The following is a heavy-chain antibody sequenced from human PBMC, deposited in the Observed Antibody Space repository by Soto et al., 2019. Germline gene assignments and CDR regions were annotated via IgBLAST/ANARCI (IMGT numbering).Heavy chain of an antibody. V-gene: IGHV3-11*01. Sequence: GGSLRLSCAASGFTFSDYYMSWIRQAPGKGLEWVSYISSSGSTIYYADSVKGRFTISRDNAKNSLYLQMNSLRAEDTAVYYCARDQSIAVAGSSFDYWGQGTTVTVSS. D-gene: IGHD6-19*01. CDR3: ARDQSIAVAGSSFDY. CDR2: ISSSGSTI. CDR1: GFTFSDYY. J-gene: IGHJ4*03.